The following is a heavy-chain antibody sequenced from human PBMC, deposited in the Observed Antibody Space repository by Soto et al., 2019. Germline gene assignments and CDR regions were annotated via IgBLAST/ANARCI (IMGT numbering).Heavy chain of an antibody. V-gene: IGHV1-69*06. CDR2: IIPIFGTP. J-gene: IGHJ6*02. D-gene: IGHD2-2*02. CDR1: GDTFNNFA. Sequence: GASVKVSCKASGDTFNNFAVSWVRQAPGQGLERVGWIIPIFGTPSYAQKFQGRVTITADKSTNTAYLELSSLRSEDTAVFYCARRGVEPAPIGYLHYGLDVWGQGTTVTVSS. CDR3: ARRGVEPAPIGYLHYGLDV.